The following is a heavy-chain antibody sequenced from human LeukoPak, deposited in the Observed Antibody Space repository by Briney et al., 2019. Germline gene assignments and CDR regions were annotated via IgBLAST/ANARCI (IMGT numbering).Heavy chain of an antibody. CDR1: GFTLSSYW. CDR2: INQDGSQK. Sequence: GGSLRLSCAASGFTLSSYWMNWVHQAPAKGLEWVANINQDGSQKNYVDSVKGRFTISRDDAKNSLFLQMNSLRAEDTAVYYCAGDLYSGSYSDDYWGQGTLVTVSS. CDR3: AGDLYSGSYSDDY. V-gene: IGHV3-7*05. J-gene: IGHJ4*02. D-gene: IGHD1-26*01.